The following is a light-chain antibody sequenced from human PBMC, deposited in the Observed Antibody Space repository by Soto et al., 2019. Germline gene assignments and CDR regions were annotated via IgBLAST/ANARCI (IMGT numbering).Light chain of an antibody. CDR1: SSDVGGYNY. J-gene: IGLJ2*01. V-gene: IGLV2-8*01. CDR2: EVS. Sequence: QSALTQPPSASGSPGQSVTISCTGTSSDVGGYNYVSWYQQHPGKAPKLMIYEVSKLPSGVPDRFSGSKSGNTASLTVSGLQAEDEADYYCSSYAGSNNYVVFGGGTTLTVL. CDR3: SSYAGSNNYVV.